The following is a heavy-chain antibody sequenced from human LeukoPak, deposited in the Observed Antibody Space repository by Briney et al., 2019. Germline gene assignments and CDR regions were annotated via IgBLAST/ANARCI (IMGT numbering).Heavy chain of an antibody. D-gene: IGHD1-26*01. J-gene: IGHJ6*03. Sequence: GGSLRLSCVVSGFGFSDSYMTWIRQTPGKGLEWLAYISGSGSDMYYADSVKGRFTISRDNAKNSLYLQMDSLRVEDTAEYYCARDPYSGNYGAYYYYYMDVWGKGTTVTVSS. V-gene: IGHV3-11*04. CDR2: ISGSGSDM. CDR3: ARDPYSGNYGAYYYYYMDV. CDR1: GFGFSDSY.